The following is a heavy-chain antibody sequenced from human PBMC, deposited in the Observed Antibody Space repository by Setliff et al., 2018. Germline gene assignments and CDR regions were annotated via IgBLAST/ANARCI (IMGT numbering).Heavy chain of an antibody. J-gene: IGHJ6*03. Sequence: PGGSLRLSCAASGFTFSYAWMHWVRQAPGKGLEWVAHISYSSGSISYADSVKGRFTISRDNAKNSLYLQMNSLRAEDTAIYYCVRALAYYYMDVWGKGTTVTVSS. CDR1: GFTFSYAW. V-gene: IGHV3-48*01. CDR2: ISYSSGSI. CDR3: VRALAYYYMDV.